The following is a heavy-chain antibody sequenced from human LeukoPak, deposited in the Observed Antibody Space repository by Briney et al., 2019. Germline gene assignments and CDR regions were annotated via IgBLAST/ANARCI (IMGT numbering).Heavy chain of an antibody. CDR3: ARRNYGGPRWFDP. CDR1: GYTFTSYD. D-gene: IGHD4-23*01. J-gene: IGHJ5*02. CDR2: MNPNSGNT. V-gene: IGHV1-8*01. Sequence: ASVTVSCKASGYTFTSYDINWVRQATGQGLEWMGWMNPNSGNTGYAQKFQGRVTMSRNTSITTAYMELSGLRSEDTAVYYCARRNYGGPRWFDPWGQGTLVTVSS.